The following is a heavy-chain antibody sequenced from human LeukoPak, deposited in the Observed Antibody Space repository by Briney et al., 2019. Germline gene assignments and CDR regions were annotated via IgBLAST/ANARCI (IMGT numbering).Heavy chain of an antibody. D-gene: IGHD3-22*01. V-gene: IGHV3-23*01. CDR2: IRGSGCST. CDR1: GLTFSSYA. J-gene: IGHJ3*02. Sequence: GGALRLSCAASGLTFSSYAMSWVRQAQGQGLEWVSAIRGSGCSTYYADSMKGRFTISRDNSKNTLYLQMNSLRAEDTAVYYCANKVPYYYDSSGYYDNAFDIWGQGTMVTVSS. CDR3: ANKVPYYYDSSGYYDNAFDI.